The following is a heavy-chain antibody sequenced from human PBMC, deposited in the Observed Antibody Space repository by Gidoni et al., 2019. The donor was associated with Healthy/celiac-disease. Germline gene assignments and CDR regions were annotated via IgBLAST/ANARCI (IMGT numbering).Heavy chain of an antibody. CDR1: GFTFSSYW. CDR2: IKQDGSEK. D-gene: IGHD3-22*01. J-gene: IGHJ6*02. CDR3: ARDPYYYDSSGYYSGYGMDV. Sequence: EVQLVESGGGLDQPGGSLRLSCAASGFTFSSYWMSWVRQAPGKGQEWVANIKQDGSEKYYVDSVKGRFTISRDNAKNSLYLQMNSLRAEDTAVYYCARDPYYYDSSGYYSGYGMDVWGQGTTVTVSS. V-gene: IGHV3-7*01.